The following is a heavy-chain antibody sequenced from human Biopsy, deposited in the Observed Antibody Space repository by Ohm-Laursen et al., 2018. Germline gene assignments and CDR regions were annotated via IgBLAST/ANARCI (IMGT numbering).Heavy chain of an antibody. J-gene: IGHJ5*02. Sequence: SDTLSLTCGVSGYSMSTYYWSWIRQPPGKGLEWIGYIYYSGSTNYNPSLKSRVTISVDMSKNQFSLKLTSVAAADMAVYYCARHRGGMPSSGNWFDHWGQGTLVTVSS. CDR1: GYSMSTYY. D-gene: IGHD2-2*01. CDR3: ARHRGGMPSSGNWFDH. V-gene: IGHV4-59*08. CDR2: IYYSGST.